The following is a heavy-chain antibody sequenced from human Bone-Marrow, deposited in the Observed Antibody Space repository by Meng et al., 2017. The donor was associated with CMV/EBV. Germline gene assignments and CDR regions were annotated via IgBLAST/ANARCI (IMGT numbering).Heavy chain of an antibody. CDR2: INPNSGGT. J-gene: IGHJ3*02. CDR3: AKDDLASGTQGTYWPAFDI. CDR1: GYTFTGYY. V-gene: IGHV1-2*02. Sequence: ASVKVSCKASGYTFTGYYMHWVRQAPGQGLEWMGWINPNSGGTNYAQKFQGRVTMTRDTSISTAYMELSRLRSDDTALYYCAKDDLASGTQGTYWPAFDIWGQGTMVTVSS. D-gene: IGHD3/OR15-3a*01.